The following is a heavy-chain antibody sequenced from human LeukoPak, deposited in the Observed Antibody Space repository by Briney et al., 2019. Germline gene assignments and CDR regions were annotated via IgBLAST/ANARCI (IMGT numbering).Heavy chain of an antibody. V-gene: IGHV3-23*01. J-gene: IGHJ4*02. CDR1: GFTFSSYA. Sequence: GGSLRLSCAASGFTFSSYAMSWVRQAPGKGLEWVSSIRGRGNYVYYADSVKGRFTISRDNSKNTLYLQMNSLRADDAAVYYCAKGGVYSGYDLSFEYWGQGALVTVSS. D-gene: IGHD5-12*01. CDR2: IRGRGNYV. CDR3: AKGGVYSGYDLSFEY.